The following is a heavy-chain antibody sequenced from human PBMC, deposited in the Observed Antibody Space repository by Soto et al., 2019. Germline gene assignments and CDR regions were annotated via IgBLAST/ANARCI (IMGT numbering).Heavy chain of an antibody. CDR2: ISSSSSTI. CDR1: GFTFSSYS. J-gene: IGHJ6*03. D-gene: IGHD6-13*01. Sequence: EVQLVESGGGLVQPGGSLRLSCAASGFTFSSYSMNWVRQAPGKGLEWVSYISSSSSTIYYADSVKGRFTISRDNAKNSLYLQMNSLRAEDTAVYYCARSYTGQQLVLPMDVWGKGTTVTVSS. V-gene: IGHV3-48*01. CDR3: ARSYTGQQLVLPMDV.